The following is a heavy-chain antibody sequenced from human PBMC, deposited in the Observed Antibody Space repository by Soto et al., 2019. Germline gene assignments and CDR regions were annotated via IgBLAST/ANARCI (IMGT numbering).Heavy chain of an antibody. V-gene: IGHV1-69*06. CDR1: GGTFSSYA. D-gene: IGHD3-3*01. CDR2: IIPIFGTA. Sequence: SVKVSCKASGGTFSSYAISWVRQAPGQGLEWMGGIIPIFGTANYAQKFQGRVTITADKSTSTAYMELSSLRSEDTAVYYCARDLGYDFWSGLGYYYYGMDVWGQRTTVTVSS. CDR3: ARDLGYDFWSGLGYYYYGMDV. J-gene: IGHJ6*02.